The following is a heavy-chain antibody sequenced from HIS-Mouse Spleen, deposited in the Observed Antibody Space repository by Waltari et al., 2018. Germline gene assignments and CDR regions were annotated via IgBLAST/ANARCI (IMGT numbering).Heavy chain of an antibody. V-gene: IGHV3-30*18. CDR1: WFTFSSYG. CDR2: ISYDGSNK. Sequence: QVQLVESGGGVVQPGRSLRLSCGASWFTFSSYGMHWVRQAPGKGLEWVAVISYDGSNKYYADSVKGRFTISRDNSKNTLYLQMNSLRAEDTAVYYCAKDKHHAFDYWGQGTLVTVSS. CDR3: AKDKHHAFDY. J-gene: IGHJ4*02.